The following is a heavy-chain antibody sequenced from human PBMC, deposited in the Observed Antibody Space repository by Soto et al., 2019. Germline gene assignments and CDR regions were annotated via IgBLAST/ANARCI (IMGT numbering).Heavy chain of an antibody. CDR2: ISSSSSYI. CDR1: GFTFSSYS. J-gene: IGHJ4*02. CDR3: ARLKAGTAAFDY. D-gene: IGHD6-19*01. Sequence: GGSLRLSCAASGFTFSSYSMNWVRQAPGKGLEWVSSISSSSSYIYYADSMKGRFTISRDNAKNSLYLQMNSLKAEDTAVYYCARLKAGTAAFDYWGQGTLVTVSS. V-gene: IGHV3-21*01.